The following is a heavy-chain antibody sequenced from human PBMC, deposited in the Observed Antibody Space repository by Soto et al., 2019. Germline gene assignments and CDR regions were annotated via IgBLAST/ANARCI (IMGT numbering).Heavy chain of an antibody. CDR3: ASGGAGSGPFTWELPDH. V-gene: IGHV1-45*02. J-gene: IGHJ4*02. D-gene: IGHD1-26*01. CDR2: IAPFSGDV. Sequence: QLQLVQSGAEVTKTGSSVTVSCQALGNTFSYRYLHWVRQAPGQALEWMGWIAPFSGDVHYAQKFQERVTLTRDRSSNTAYMRMSSLRSEDTAIYFCASGGAGSGPFTWELPDHWGQGTLVTVSS. CDR1: GNTFSYRY.